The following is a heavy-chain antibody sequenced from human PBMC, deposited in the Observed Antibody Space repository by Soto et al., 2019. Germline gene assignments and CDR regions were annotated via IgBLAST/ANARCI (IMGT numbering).Heavy chain of an antibody. CDR3: ASRIAELGRYYFDY. CDR1: GGSISSYY. Sequence: SETLSLTCTVSGGSISSYYWSWIRQPPGKGLEWIGYIYYSGSTNYNPSLKSRVTISVDTSKNQFSLKLSSVTAADTAVYYCASRIAELGRYYFDYWGQGTLVTVSS. CDR2: IYYSGST. V-gene: IGHV4-59*01. J-gene: IGHJ4*02. D-gene: IGHD6-13*01.